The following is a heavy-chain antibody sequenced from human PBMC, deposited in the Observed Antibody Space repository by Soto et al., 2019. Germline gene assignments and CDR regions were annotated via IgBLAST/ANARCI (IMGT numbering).Heavy chain of an antibody. Sequence: GGSLRLSCAASGFTFSSYGMHWVRQAPGKGLEWVAVISYDGSNKYYADSVKGRFTISRDNSKNTLYLQMNSLRPDDTAVYYCARWEYQYGSGGNPTQSYFDYWGQGTLVTVSS. CDR1: GFTFSSYG. D-gene: IGHD2-15*01. V-gene: IGHV3-30*03. CDR3: ARWEYQYGSGGNPTQSYFDY. J-gene: IGHJ4*02. CDR2: ISYDGSNK.